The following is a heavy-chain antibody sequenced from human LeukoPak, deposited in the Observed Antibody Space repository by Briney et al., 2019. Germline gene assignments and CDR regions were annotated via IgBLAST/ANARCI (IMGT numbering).Heavy chain of an antibody. CDR1: GGSFSGYY. D-gene: IGHD3-22*01. CDR2: INHSGST. J-gene: IGHJ4*02. CDR3: ASQIYYYGSSGEEPYYFDY. V-gene: IGHV4-34*01. Sequence: TTSETLSLTCAVYGGSFSGYYWSWIRQPPGKGLEWIGEINHSGSTNYNPSLKSRVTISVDTSKNQFSLKLSSVTAADTAVYYCASQIYYYGSSGEEPYYFDYWGQGTLVTVSS.